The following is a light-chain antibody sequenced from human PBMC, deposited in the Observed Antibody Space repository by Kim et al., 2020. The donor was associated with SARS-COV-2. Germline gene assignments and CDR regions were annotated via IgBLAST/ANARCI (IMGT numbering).Light chain of an antibody. CDR3: QQYGSSPKYT. CDR1: QSVSSSY. CDR2: GAS. Sequence: SPGERATLSCRASQSVSSSYLAWYQQKPGQAPRLLMHGASSRATGIPDRFSGSGSGTDFTLTISRLEPEDFAVYYCQQYGSSPKYTFGQGTKLEI. V-gene: IGKV3-20*01. J-gene: IGKJ2*01.